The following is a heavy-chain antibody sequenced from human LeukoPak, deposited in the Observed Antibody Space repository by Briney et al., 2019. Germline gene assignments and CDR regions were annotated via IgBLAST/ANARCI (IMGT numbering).Heavy chain of an antibody. CDR3: AADLSSGYFDFDY. Sequence: SVKVSCKASGFTFTSSAMQWMRQARGQRLEWIGWIVVGSGNTNYAQKFQERVTITRDMSTSTAYMELSSLRSEDTAVYYCAADLSSGYFDFDYWGQGTLVTVSS. CDR1: GFTFTSSA. J-gene: IGHJ4*02. CDR2: IVVGSGNT. V-gene: IGHV1-58*02. D-gene: IGHD3-22*01.